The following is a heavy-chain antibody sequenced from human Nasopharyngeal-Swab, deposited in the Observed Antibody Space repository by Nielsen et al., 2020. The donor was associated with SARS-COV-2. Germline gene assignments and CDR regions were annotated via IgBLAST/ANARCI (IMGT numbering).Heavy chain of an antibody. Sequence: GESLKISCAASGFTFSSYSMNWVRQAPGKGLEWVSLISGDGGSTYYADSVKGRFTISRDNSKNSLYLQMNSLRTEDTALYYCAKSPRKGAYFDYWGQGTLVTVSS. V-gene: IGHV3-43*02. CDR3: AKSPRKGAYFDY. CDR1: GFTFSSYS. CDR2: ISGDGGST. J-gene: IGHJ4*02. D-gene: IGHD1-14*01.